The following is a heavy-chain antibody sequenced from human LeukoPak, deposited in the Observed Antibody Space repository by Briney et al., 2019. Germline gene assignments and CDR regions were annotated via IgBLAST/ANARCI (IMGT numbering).Heavy chain of an antibody. CDR2: INPNNGGT. V-gene: IGHV1-2*02. Sequence: ASVRVSCKASGYTFIDYYTHWVRQGPGQGLEWMGWINPNNGGTNYAQKFQGRVTMTRDTSISTASVELSRLSSDDTAVYYCARAGLGIHYYMDVWGKGTTVTVSS. D-gene: IGHD3-16*01. CDR1: GYTFIDYY. J-gene: IGHJ6*03. CDR3: ARAGLGIHYYMDV.